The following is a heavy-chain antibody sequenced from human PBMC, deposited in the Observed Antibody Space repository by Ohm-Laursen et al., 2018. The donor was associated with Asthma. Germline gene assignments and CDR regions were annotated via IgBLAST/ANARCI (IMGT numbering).Heavy chain of an antibody. CDR3: ARIGPEWELPGREYSLHH. CDR2: ISTASTFI. J-gene: IGHJ1*01. CDR1: GFTFDDFP. Sequence: SLRLSCTASGFTFDDFPMTWFRQVPGKGLEWVASISTASTFIYYADSVRGRFTTSRDNARNSVYLQMNSLRAEDTALYYCARIGPEWELPGREYSLHHWGEGTLVTVSS. D-gene: IGHD1-26*01. V-gene: IGHV3-21*01.